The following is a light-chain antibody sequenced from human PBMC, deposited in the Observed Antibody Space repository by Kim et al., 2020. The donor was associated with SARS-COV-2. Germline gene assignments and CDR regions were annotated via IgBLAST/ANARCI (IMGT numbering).Light chain of an antibody. CDR2: GNS. J-gene: IGLJ3*02. CDR3: QSYDSSLSGWV. CDR1: SANIGAGYD. Sequence: SLTISCTGSSANIGAGYDVHWYQQLPGTAPKLLIYGNSNRPSGVPDRFSGSKSGTSASLAITGLQAEDEADYYCQSYDSSLSGWVFGGGTQLTVL. V-gene: IGLV1-40*01.